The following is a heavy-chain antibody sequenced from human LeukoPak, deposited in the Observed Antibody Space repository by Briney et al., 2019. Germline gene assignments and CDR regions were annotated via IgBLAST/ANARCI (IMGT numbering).Heavy chain of an antibody. CDR1: GATFTSYT. J-gene: IGHJ4*02. CDR3: ARDIGIAACTTRFDY. CDR2: IITILGIA. D-gene: IGHD6-13*01. Sequence: SVKLSCKASGATFTSYTISWVRHRPGQGLEWMGGIITILGIANYSQTFQGRVTITAAKSRSTAYRELSMLISKDRAVYYCARDIGIAACTTRFDYWGQGTLVTVSS. V-gene: IGHV1-69*04.